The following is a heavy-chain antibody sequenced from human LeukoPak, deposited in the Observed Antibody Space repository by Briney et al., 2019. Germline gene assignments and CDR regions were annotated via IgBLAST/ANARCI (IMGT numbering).Heavy chain of an antibody. V-gene: IGHV3-7*01. D-gene: IGHD3-9*01. CDR2: IKQDGSEK. CDR3: ARDSLYYDILTGYPSPIDY. Sequence: GGSLRLSCAASGFTFSSYWMSWVRQAPGKGLEWVANIKQDGSEKYYVDSVKGRFTISRDNDKNSLYLQMNSLRAEDTAVYYCARDSLYYDILTGYPSPIDYWGQGTLVTVSS. J-gene: IGHJ4*02. CDR1: GFTFSSYW.